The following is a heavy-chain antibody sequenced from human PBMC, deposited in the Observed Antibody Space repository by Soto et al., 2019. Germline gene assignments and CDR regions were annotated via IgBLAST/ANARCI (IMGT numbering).Heavy chain of an antibody. V-gene: IGHV1-46*01. CDR1: GYTFTSYY. J-gene: IGHJ4*02. CDR3: ARESFGEPGPYYFDY. Sequence: ASVKVSFKASGYTFTSYYMHWVRQAPGQGLEWMGIINPSGGSTSYAQKFQGRVTMTRDTSTSTVYMELSSLRSEDTAVYYCARESFGEPGPYYFDYWGQGTLVTVSS. CDR2: INPSGGST. D-gene: IGHD3-10*01.